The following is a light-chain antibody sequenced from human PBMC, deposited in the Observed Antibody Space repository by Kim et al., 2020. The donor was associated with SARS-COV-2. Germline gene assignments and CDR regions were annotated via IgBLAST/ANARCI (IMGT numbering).Light chain of an antibody. V-gene: IGKV1-16*02. CDR3: QQYKSYPLT. Sequence: ASVGDRVTITCRASQGIRNYLAWIQQKPGKAPKPLIYAASLLESGVSSKFSDSGSGTDFTLTISSLQPEDFATYYCQQYKSYPLTFGGGTKVDIK. CDR2: AAS. J-gene: IGKJ4*01. CDR1: QGIRNY.